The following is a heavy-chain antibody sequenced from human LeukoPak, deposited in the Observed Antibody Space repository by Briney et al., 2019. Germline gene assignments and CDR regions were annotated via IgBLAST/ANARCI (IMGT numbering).Heavy chain of an antibody. CDR3: ARGYGYQNFDY. D-gene: IGHD5-24*01. CDR1: GGSISANY. J-gene: IGHJ4*02. V-gene: IGHV4-4*07. Sequence: SETLSLTCTVSGGSISANYWIWMRQPAGKGLEYIGRIYSSGSTNYNPSLKSRVTMSVDTSENQVSLNLNSMTAADTAVYYCARGYGYQNFDYWGQGTLVTVSS. CDR2: IYSSGST.